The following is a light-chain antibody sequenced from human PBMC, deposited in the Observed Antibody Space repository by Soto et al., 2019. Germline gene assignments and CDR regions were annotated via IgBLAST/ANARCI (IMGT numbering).Light chain of an antibody. CDR1: QSVSSN. V-gene: IGKV3D-15*01. J-gene: IGKJ1*01. CDR3: QQRASWPWT. Sequence: EIVMTQSPVTLSVSPGERATLSCRAGQSVSSNLAWYQQKPGQAPRLLIYGASTRATGIPARFSGSGSGTDFTLTISSLEPEDFAVYYCQQRASWPWTFGQGTKVDIK. CDR2: GAS.